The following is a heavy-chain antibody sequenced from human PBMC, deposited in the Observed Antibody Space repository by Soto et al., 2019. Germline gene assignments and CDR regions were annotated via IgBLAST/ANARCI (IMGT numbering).Heavy chain of an antibody. CDR1: GGSISSYS. CDR2: IYYSGST. V-gene: IGHV4-59*01. Sequence: PSETLSLTCTVSGGSISSYSWSWIRQPPGKGLEWIGYIYYSGSTNYNPSLKSRVTISVDTSKNQFSLKLSSVTAADTAVYYCARESSIAVAGDYYYGMDVWGQGTTVTVS. D-gene: IGHD6-19*01. CDR3: ARESSIAVAGDYYYGMDV. J-gene: IGHJ6*02.